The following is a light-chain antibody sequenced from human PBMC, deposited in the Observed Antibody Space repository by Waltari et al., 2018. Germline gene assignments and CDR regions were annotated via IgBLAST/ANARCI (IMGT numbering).Light chain of an antibody. CDR2: EVT. Sequence: QSALTQPASVSGSPGQSITISCTGPNSDVGSYNYVSWYQQPPGKAPKPMIYEVTNRPSGLSNRLSGSKSGNTASLTITELQAEDEADYYCSSYAGNDLVIFGGGTKLTVL. CDR1: NSDVGSYNY. CDR3: SSYAGNDLVI. J-gene: IGLJ2*01. V-gene: IGLV2-14*01.